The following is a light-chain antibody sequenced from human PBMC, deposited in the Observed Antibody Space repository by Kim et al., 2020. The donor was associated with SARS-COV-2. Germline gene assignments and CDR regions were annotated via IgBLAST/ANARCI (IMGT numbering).Light chain of an antibody. J-gene: IGLJ1*01. Sequence: SYELTQPPSVSVSPGQTATITCSGDNLGNKYISWYQKKSGQSPLLLNYIDNKRPPGISERFSASNSGNTATLTISGTQSLDESDYYCQTWDTNRGDLFGTGTKVTVL. CDR3: QTWDTNRGDL. CDR1: NLGNKY. V-gene: IGLV3-1*01. CDR2: IDN.